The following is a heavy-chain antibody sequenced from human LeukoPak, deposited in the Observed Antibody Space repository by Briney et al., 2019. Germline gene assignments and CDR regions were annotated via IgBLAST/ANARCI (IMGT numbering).Heavy chain of an antibody. CDR1: GDSVRSGHA. Sequence: SETLSLNCIASGDSVRSGHAWSWIRQPPGKGLEWIGYTYNSGCTNCNPSLESRVTMSVDTSNNLLSLKLSSVTAADSAVYYCARDNLGSLDYWGQGIQVTVSS. J-gene: IGHJ4*02. D-gene: IGHD7-27*01. V-gene: IGHV4-61*01. CDR3: ARDNLGSLDY. CDR2: TYNSGCT.